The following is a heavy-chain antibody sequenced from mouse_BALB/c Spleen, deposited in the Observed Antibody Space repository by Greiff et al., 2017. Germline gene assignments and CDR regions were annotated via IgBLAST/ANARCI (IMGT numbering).Heavy chain of an antibody. Sequence: EVMLVESGGGLVKLGGSLKLSCAASGFTFSSYYMSWVRQTPETRLELVAAINSNGGSTYYPDTVKGRFTISRDNAKNTLYLQLSSLKSEDTALYYCARHLGLDYWGQGTTLTVSS. J-gene: IGHJ2*01. D-gene: IGHD4-1*01. CDR1: GFTFSSYY. CDR2: INSNGGST. V-gene: IGHV5-6-2*01. CDR3: ARHLGLDY.